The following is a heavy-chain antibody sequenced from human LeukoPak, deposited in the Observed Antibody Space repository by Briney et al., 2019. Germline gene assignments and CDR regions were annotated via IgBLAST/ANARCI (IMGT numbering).Heavy chain of an antibody. Sequence: GGSLRLSCAASGFTFSSYEMNWVRQAPGKGLEWVSYISSSGSTIYYADSVKGRFTISRDNAKNSLYLQMNSLRAEDTAVYYCARDWSSTGYYYGMDVWGQGTTVTVSS. D-gene: IGHD2-2*01. J-gene: IGHJ6*02. CDR1: GFTFSSYE. CDR3: ARDWSSTGYYYGMDV. V-gene: IGHV3-48*03. CDR2: ISSSGSTI.